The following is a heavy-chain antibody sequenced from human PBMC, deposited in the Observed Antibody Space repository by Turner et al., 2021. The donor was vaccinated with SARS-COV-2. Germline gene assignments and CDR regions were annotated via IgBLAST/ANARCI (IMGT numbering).Heavy chain of an antibody. J-gene: IGHJ5*01. CDR3: ARELRFNWLDF. D-gene: IGHD3-3*01. Sequence: QEQLQESGPGLVKPAETLSRTCTDSGGPIRSDFWSWLRQPPGEGLEWIVYLYYRGSTNNNPSLHSRVTMSVDTCKNQVSLKLRSWTAADTAVYYCARELRFNWLDFWGQGTLVTVSS. V-gene: IGHV4-59*01. CDR1: GGPIRSDF. CDR2: LYYRGST.